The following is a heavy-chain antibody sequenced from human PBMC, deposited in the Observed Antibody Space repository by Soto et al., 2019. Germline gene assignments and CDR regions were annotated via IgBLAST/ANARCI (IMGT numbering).Heavy chain of an antibody. CDR1: GFTFSSYA. J-gene: IGHJ6*02. CDR3: ARSVLPTTLSWGMDV. CDR2: ISGSGGST. D-gene: IGHD2-15*01. V-gene: IGHV3-23*01. Sequence: EVQLLESGGGLVQPGGSLRLSCAASGFTFSSYAMSWVRQAPGKGLEWVSAISGSGGSTYYADSVKGRFTISRDNSKNTLYLQMNSLRAEDTAVYYCARSVLPTTLSWGMDVWGQGTTVTVSS.